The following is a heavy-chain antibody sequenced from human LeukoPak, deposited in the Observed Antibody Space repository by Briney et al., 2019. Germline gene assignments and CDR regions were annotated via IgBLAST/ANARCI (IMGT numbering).Heavy chain of an antibody. V-gene: IGHV3-48*03. Sequence: PGGSLRLSCAASGFTFSSYEMNWVRQAPGKGLEWVSYISSSGSTIYYADSVKGRFTISRDNAKNSLYLQMNSLRAEDTAVYYCARDLRYDSSGYYYNWFDPWGQGTLVTVPS. CDR2: ISSSGSTI. CDR1: GFTFSSYE. D-gene: IGHD3-22*01. CDR3: ARDLRYDSSGYYYNWFDP. J-gene: IGHJ5*02.